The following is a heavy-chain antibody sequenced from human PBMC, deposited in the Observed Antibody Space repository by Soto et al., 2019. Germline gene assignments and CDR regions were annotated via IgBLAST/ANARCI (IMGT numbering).Heavy chain of an antibody. D-gene: IGHD2-2*01. CDR2: VYWDDEK. J-gene: IGHJ4*02. CDR1: GFSLSTSGVG. Sequence: QITLKESGPTLVKPTQTLTLTCTFSGFSLSTSGVGVGWIRQPPGKALEWLALVYWDDEKRYSPSLKSRLTITKDASKNQVLLTMTNMDPVDTATYYCAHRPNCWSTSCFYFDYWGQGILVTVSS. CDR3: AHRPNCWSTSCFYFDY. V-gene: IGHV2-5*02.